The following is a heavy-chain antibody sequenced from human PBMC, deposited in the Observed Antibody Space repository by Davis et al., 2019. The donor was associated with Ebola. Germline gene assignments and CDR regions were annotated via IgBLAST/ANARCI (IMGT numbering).Heavy chain of an antibody. CDR2: NYYNGNT. Sequence: GSLRLSCTVSGGSITSSKYYWGWIRQPPGKGLEWIGNNYYNGNTDNNPSLKSRVTISVDTSKNQYSLKLSSVTAADTAVYFCARGYTYGSMVYGMDVWGQGTTVTVSS. V-gene: IGHV4-39*01. CDR3: ARGYTYGSMVYGMDV. CDR1: GGSITSSKYY. J-gene: IGHJ6*02. D-gene: IGHD5-18*01.